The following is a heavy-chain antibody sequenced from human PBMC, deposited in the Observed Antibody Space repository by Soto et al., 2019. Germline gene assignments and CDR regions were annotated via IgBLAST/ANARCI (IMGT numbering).Heavy chain of an antibody. Sequence: KQSQTLSLTCAISGDSVSSNSAAWNWIRQSPSRGLEWLGRTYYRSKWYNDYAVSVKSRITINPDTSKNQFSLQLNSVTPEDTAVYYCARETSETYGRPTNWFDPWGQGTLVTVSS. V-gene: IGHV6-1*01. CDR1: GDSVSSNSAA. CDR2: TYYRSKWYN. CDR3: ARETSETYGRPTNWFDP. J-gene: IGHJ5*02. D-gene: IGHD4-17*01.